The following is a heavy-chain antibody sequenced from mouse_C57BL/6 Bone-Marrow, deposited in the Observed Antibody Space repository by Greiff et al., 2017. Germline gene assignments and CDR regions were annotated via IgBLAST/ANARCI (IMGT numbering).Heavy chain of an antibody. D-gene: IGHD1-1*01. V-gene: IGHV14-4*01. CDR1: GFNIKDDY. Sequence: DVKLQESGAELVRPGASVKLSCTASGFNIKDDYMHWVKQRPEQGLEWIGWIDPENGDTEYASKFQGKATITADTSSNTAYLQLSSLTSEDTAVYYCTYYGSVPHFDYWGQGTTLTVSS. CDR3: TYYGSVPHFDY. J-gene: IGHJ2*01. CDR2: IDPENGDT.